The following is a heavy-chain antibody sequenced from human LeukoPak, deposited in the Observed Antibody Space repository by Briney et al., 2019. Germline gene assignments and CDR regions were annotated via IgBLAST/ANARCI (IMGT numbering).Heavy chain of an antibody. Sequence: SETLSLTCTVSGGSISSSSYYWGWIRQPPGKGLEWIGSIYYSGNTYYNPSLKSRVTISVDTSKNQFSLKLSSVTAADTAVYYCARMSLRGDYWGQGTLVTVSS. CDR2: IYYSGNT. CDR1: GGSISSSSYY. V-gene: IGHV4-39*01. CDR3: ARMSLRGDY. J-gene: IGHJ4*02.